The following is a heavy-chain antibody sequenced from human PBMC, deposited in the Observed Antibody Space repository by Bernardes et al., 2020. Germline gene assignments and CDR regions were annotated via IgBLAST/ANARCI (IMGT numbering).Heavy chain of an antibody. D-gene: IGHD6-13*01. V-gene: IGHV2-5*02. CDR2: IYWDGDE. J-gene: IGHJ5*02. CDR1: GFPLSTSRVG. CDR3: ARSRIAAAGTGLDNWFDP. Sequence: SGPTLVKPTQTLTLTCTFSGFPLSTSRVGVGWTRPHPEKALECLAVIYWDGDERYSPYLKSRLSTTKDTSKNQVVLTMTNMDPVDTATYYCARSRIAAAGTGLDNWFDPWSQGTLVTVSS.